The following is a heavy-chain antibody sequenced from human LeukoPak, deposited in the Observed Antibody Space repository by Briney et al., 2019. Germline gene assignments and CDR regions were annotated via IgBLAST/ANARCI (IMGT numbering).Heavy chain of an antibody. V-gene: IGHV1-24*01. Sequence: ASVKVSCKVSGYTLTELSMHWVRQAPGKGLEWMGGFDPENGETIYAQKFQGRVTMTEDTSTDTAYMELSSLRSEDTAVYYCATGRTYYDLLNAFGIWGQGTMVTVSS. J-gene: IGHJ3*02. D-gene: IGHD3-22*01. CDR3: ATGRTYYDLLNAFGI. CDR2: FDPENGET. CDR1: GYTLTELS.